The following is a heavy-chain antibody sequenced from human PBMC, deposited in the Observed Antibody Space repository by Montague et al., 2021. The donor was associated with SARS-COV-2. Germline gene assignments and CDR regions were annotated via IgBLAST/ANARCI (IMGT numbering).Heavy chain of an antibody. CDR1: GGSFSGYY. V-gene: IGHV4-34*03. CDR3: ALPTAGARFDP. D-gene: IGHD2-2*01. Sequence: SETLSLTCAVYGGSFSGYYWSGIRQPPGKGLEWIGEINHSGSTNYNPSLKSRVTMSLDKSKNHFSLKLSSVTAADTAVYYCALPTAGARFDPWGQGTLVTGSS. J-gene: IGHJ5*02. CDR2: INHSGST.